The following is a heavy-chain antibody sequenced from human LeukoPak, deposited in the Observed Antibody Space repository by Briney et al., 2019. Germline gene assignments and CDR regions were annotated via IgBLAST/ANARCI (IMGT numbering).Heavy chain of an antibody. J-gene: IGHJ4*02. CDR3: ARDLGVTGTTGSDY. V-gene: IGHV3-33*01. Sequence: PRGSLRLSCAASGFTFSSYGMYWVRQAPGKGLEWVAVIWYDGSNKYYADSVKGRFTISRDNSKNTLYLQMNSLRAEDTAVYYCARDLGVTGTTGSDYWGQGTLVTVSS. CDR1: GFTFSSYG. D-gene: IGHD1-7*01. CDR2: IWYDGSNK.